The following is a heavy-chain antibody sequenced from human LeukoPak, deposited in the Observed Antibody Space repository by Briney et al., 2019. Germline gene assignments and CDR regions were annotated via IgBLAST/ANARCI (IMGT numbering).Heavy chain of an antibody. CDR2: ISINGVGT. Sequence: GGSLRLSCAASGFTFSSYAMRWVRQAPGKGLEYVSAISINGVGTYYANSVRGRFTISRDNSKNTLYLQMGSLRAEDMAVYYCARGASGYSSGWLYGYFDYWGQGTLVTVSS. D-gene: IGHD6-19*01. J-gene: IGHJ4*02. CDR1: GFTFSSYA. V-gene: IGHV3-64*01. CDR3: ARGASGYSSGWLYGYFDY.